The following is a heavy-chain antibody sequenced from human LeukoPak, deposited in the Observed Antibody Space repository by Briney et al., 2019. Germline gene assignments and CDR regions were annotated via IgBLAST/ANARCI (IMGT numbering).Heavy chain of an antibody. CDR2: IRYDGNNK. CDR1: GFTFSSYG. Sequence: PGGPLRLSCAASGFTFSSYGMHWVRQAPGKGLEWVAYIRYDGNNKYYADSVKGRFTISRDNSKNTLYLQMNSLRAEDTAVYYCAKGQTVGWELDAFYIWVQGTMVTVSS. CDR3: AKGQTVGWELDAFYI. J-gene: IGHJ3*02. V-gene: IGHV3-30*02. D-gene: IGHD1-26*01.